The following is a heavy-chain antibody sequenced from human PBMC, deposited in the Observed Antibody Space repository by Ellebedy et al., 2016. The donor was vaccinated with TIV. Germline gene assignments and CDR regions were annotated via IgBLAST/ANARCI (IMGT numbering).Heavy chain of an antibody. D-gene: IGHD3-22*01. CDR3: AKGRGGGSDSSAPRYYFDY. Sequence: PGGSLRLSCAASGFTFSSYAMSWVRQAPGKGLEWVSGFGVSGDSTYNAYSVKGRFTISRDNSKKTLYLQMNSLRAEDTAIYYCAKGRGGGSDSSAPRYYFDYWGLGTLVTVSS. J-gene: IGHJ4*02. V-gene: IGHV3-23*01. CDR2: FGVSGDST. CDR1: GFTFSSYA.